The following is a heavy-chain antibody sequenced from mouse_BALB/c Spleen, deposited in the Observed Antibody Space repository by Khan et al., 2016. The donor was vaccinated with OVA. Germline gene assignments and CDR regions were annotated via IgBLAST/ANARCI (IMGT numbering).Heavy chain of an antibody. CDR2: ISSDSITL. V-gene: IGHV5-17*02. Sequence: EVQLVESGGGLVQPGGSRKLACAASGFTFSSFGMHWVRQAPEKGLEWVAYISSDSITLYYADTVKGRFTIYRDNPRNTLFLQMTSLRSEDTAMYYCARGNCAWFAYWGQGTLVTVSA. CDR1: GFTFSSFG. J-gene: IGHJ3*01. D-gene: IGHD2-1*01. CDR3: ARGNCAWFAY.